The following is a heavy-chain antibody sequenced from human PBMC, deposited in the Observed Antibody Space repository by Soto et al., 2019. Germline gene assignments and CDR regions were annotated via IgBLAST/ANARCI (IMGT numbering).Heavy chain of an antibody. CDR3: ARERSTYLDY. CDR1: GGSITSYY. V-gene: IGHV4-59*01. Sequence: SATLSLTCTVSGGSITSYYWMWIRQPPGKGLEWIGYIYYSGSTNYNPSLKSRVTMSVDASKNQFSLKVSSVTAADTAVYYCARERSTYLDYWGQGTLVTVSS. CDR2: IYYSGST. J-gene: IGHJ4*02.